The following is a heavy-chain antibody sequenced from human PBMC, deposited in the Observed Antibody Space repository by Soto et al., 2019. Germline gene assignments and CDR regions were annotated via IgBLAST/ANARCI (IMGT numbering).Heavy chain of an antibody. CDR1: GYTFTSFY. V-gene: IGHV1-46*01. CDR2: INPTGTTT. CDR3: AKPQIARHYYCGREV. J-gene: IGHJ6*02. Sequence: QVQLVQSGAEVKKPGASVKVSCKASGYTFTSFYMHWVRQAPGQGLEWMGIINPTGTTTDYAQKFQGRVTMTRDTSTSTYCMELSSLTSEDTAVYYCAKPQIARHYYCGREVWGQGTAVTVSS.